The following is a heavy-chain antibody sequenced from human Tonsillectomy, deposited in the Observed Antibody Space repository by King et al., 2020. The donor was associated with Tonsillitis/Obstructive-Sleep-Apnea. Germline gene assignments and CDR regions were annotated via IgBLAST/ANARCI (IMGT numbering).Heavy chain of an antibody. CDR2: IKQDGSEK. CDR3: AGGTQGSRWMVIPKKPRAFDY. CDR1: GFTFSSYW. Sequence: VQLVESGGGLVQPGGSLRLSCAASGFTFSSYWMSWVRQAPGKGLEWVANIKQDGSEKYYVDSVKGRFTISRDNAKNSLYLQMNSLRAEDPAVYYCAGGTQGSRWMVIPKKPRAFDYWGQGTLVTVSS. D-gene: IGHD4-23*01. J-gene: IGHJ4*02. V-gene: IGHV3-7*04.